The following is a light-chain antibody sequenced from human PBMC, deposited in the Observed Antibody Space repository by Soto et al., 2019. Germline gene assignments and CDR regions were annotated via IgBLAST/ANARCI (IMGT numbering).Light chain of an antibody. V-gene: IGLV2-14*01. CDR2: EVN. CDR3: GSYPSTDTPLV. CDR1: STDVGGYNY. J-gene: IGLJ1*01. Sequence: QSVLAQPSSVSGSPGQSITISCTGTSTDVGGYNYVSWYQHHPGKGPKLIIYEVNNRPSGVSDRFSGSKSGNKASLTISNLEAEDESDYYRGSYPSTDTPLVFGTGTKVIV.